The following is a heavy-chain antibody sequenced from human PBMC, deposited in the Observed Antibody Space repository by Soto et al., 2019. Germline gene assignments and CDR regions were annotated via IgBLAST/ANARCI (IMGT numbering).Heavy chain of an antibody. J-gene: IGHJ4*02. V-gene: IGHV1-69*13. CDR1: GGTFSSYA. D-gene: IGHD2-2*02. CDR2: IIPIFGTA. CDR3: ARDRYCSSTSCYTGRPFDY. Sequence: ASVKVSCKASGGTFSSYAISWVRQAPGQGLEWMGGIIPIFGTANYAQKFQGRVTITADESTSTAYMELSSLRSEDTAVYYCARDRYCSSTSCYTGRPFDYWGQGTLVTVSS.